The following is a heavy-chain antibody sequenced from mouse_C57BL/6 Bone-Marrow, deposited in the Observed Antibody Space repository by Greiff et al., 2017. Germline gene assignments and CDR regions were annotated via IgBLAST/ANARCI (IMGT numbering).Heavy chain of an antibody. V-gene: IGHV5-6*01. D-gene: IGHD1-1*01. J-gene: IGHJ4*01. Sequence: EVQRVESGGDLVKPGGSLKLSCAASGFTFSSYGMSWVRQTPDKRLEWVATISSGGSYTYYPDSVKGRFTISRDNAKNTLYLQMSSLKSEDTAMYYCARQTVVHYYAMDYWGQGTSVTVSS. CDR2: ISSGGSYT. CDR3: ARQTVVHYYAMDY. CDR1: GFTFSSYG.